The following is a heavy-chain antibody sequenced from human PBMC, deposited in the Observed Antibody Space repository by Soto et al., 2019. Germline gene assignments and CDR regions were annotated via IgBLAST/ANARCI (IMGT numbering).Heavy chain of an antibody. V-gene: IGHV3-30*18. CDR2: ISFDGSDK. CDR1: GFTFSNFA. J-gene: IGHJ3*02. Sequence: GGSLRLSCAASGFTFSNFAMHWVRQAPGKGLEWVTIISFDGSDKYYVDSVKGRFTISRDNSKNTLYLQMNSLSAEDTAVYYCAKELDDSDAFDIWGQGTLVTVSS. CDR3: AKELDDSDAFDI. D-gene: IGHD2-21*02.